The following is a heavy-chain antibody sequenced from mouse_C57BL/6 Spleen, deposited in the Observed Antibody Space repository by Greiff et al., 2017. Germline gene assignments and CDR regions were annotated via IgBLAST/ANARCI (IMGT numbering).Heavy chain of an antibody. D-gene: IGHD2-1*01. V-gene: IGHV7-4*01. Sequence: EVKLVESGGGLVQPGASLRLSCAASGFTFTDYYMSWVRQPPGKAPEWLALIRNKANGYTTEYTASVKGRFTISRDNSQNILYLQMNTLRAEDSATYYCVRAAICYGNYGAMDYWGQGTSVTVSS. CDR1: GFTFTDYY. J-gene: IGHJ4*01. CDR3: VRAAICYGNYGAMDY. CDR2: IRNKANGYTT.